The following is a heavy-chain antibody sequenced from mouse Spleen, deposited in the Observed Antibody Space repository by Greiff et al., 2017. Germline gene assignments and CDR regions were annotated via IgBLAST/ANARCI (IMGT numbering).Heavy chain of an antibody. D-gene: IGHD2-14*01. CDR3: ERDVYGYAWLAY. J-gene: IGHJ3*01. CDR1: GYTFTSYW. Sequence: VQLQQPGTELVKPGASVKLSCKASGYTFTSYWMHWVKQRPGQGLEWIGNINPSNGGTNYNEKFKSKATLTVDKSSSTAYMPLSSLTSEDSEDYYWERDVYGYAWLAYWGQGTLVTVSA. CDR2: INPSNGGT. V-gene: IGHV1-53*01.